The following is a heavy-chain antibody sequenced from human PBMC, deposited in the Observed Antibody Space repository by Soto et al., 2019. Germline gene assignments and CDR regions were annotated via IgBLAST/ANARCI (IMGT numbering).Heavy chain of an antibody. CDR3: ARDLPAFQSGSYGYYYGMDV. CDR1: GYTFTSYD. Sequence: GASVKVTCKASGYTFTSYDINWVRQATGQGLEWMGWMNPNSGNTGYAQKFQGRVTTTRNTSISTAYMELSRLRSDDTAVYYCARDLPAFQSGSYGYYYGMDVWGQGTTVTVSS. D-gene: IGHD1-26*01. CDR2: MNPNSGNT. V-gene: IGHV1-8*01. J-gene: IGHJ6*02.